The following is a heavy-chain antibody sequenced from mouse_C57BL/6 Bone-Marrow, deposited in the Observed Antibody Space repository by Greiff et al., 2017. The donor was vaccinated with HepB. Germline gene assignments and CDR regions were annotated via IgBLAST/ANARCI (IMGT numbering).Heavy chain of an antibody. CDR1: GYTFTSYW. CDR2: IYPGNSDT. D-gene: IGHD2-4*01. J-gene: IGHJ3*01. Sequence: EVQLQQSGTVLARPGASVKMSCKTSGYTFTSYWMHWVKQRPGQGLEWIGAIYPGNSDTSYNQKFKGKAKLTAVTSASTAYMELSSLTNEDSAVYYYTTGYDYGAWFAYCGQGTLVTVSA. V-gene: IGHV1-5*01. CDR3: TTGYDYGAWFAY.